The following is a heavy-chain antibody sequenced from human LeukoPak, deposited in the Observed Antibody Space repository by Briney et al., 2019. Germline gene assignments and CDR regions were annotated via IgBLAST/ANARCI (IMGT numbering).Heavy chain of an antibody. CDR2: IYYSGST. J-gene: IGHJ4*02. CDR1: GGSISSGGYY. V-gene: IGHV4-31*03. CDR3: ARGSKAAPGTFDY. Sequence: SQTLSLTCTVSGGSISSGGYYWSWIRQHPGKGLEWIGYIYYSGSTYYNPSLKSRVTISVGTSKNQFSLKLSSVTAADTAVYYCARGSKAAPGTFDYWGQGTLVTVSS. D-gene: IGHD6-13*01.